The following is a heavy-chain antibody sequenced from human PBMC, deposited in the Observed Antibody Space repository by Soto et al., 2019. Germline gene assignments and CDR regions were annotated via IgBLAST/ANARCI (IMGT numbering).Heavy chain of an antibody. Sequence: GGSLRLSCAASGFTFSSSVMSWVRQAPGQGLEWVSTILGYGGSTYYADSVKGRFTISRDTSMNTLYLQMNSLRAEDTAVYYCAKGSGYSSSWYLGRWGQGTLVTVSS. CDR2: ILGYGGST. J-gene: IGHJ4*02. CDR1: GFTFSSSV. V-gene: IGHV3-23*01. CDR3: AKGSGYSSSWYLGR. D-gene: IGHD6-13*01.